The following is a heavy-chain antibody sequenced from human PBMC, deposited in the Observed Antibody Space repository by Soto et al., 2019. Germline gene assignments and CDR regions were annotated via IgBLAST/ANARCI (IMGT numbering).Heavy chain of an antibody. CDR3: ARHHMTTVTTSGMDV. CDR2: IYPGDSDT. CDR1: GYSFASYW. V-gene: IGHV5-51*01. Sequence: GESLKISCKGSGYSFASYWIGWVRQMPGKGLEWMGIIYPGDSDTKYSPSFQGQVTISADTSISTAYLQWSSLKASDTAIYYCARHHMTTVTTSGMDVWGQGTTVTVSS. D-gene: IGHD4-17*01. J-gene: IGHJ6*02.